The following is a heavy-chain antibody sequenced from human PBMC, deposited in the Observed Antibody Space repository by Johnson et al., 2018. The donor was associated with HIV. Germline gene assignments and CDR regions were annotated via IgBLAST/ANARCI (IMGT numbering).Heavy chain of an antibody. CDR1: GFTFSSYD. CDR3: ARELGYSSSNDAFDI. Sequence: VQLVESGGGLVQPGGSLRLFCAASGFTFSSYDMHWVRQATGKGLEWVAVISGSGGSTYYTDSVQGRFTISRDNSKNTLYLQMNSLRAEDTAVYYCARELGYSSSNDAFDIWGQGTMVTVSS. D-gene: IGHD6-13*01. J-gene: IGHJ3*02. CDR2: ISGSGGST. V-gene: IGHV3-23*04.